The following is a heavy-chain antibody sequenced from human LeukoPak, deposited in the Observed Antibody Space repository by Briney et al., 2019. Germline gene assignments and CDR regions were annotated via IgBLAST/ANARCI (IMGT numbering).Heavy chain of an antibody. J-gene: IGHJ4*02. CDR3: ARGHDYGDYFDY. CDR1: GGSISSGDYY. D-gene: IGHD4-17*01. V-gene: IGHV4-30-4*08. CDR2: IYYSGST. Sequence: TSETLSLTRTVSGGSISSGDYYWSWIRQPPGKGLEWIGYIYYSGSTYYNPSLKSRVTISVDTSKNQFSLKLSSVTAADTAVYYCARGHDYGDYFDYWGQGTLVTVSS.